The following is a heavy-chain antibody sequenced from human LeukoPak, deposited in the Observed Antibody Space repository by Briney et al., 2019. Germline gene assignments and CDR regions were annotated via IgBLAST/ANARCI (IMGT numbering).Heavy chain of an antibody. Sequence: GGSLRLSCSASGFTSSRYAMHWVRQAPEKGLEYVSAISSNGGSTYYADSVKGRFTISRDNSRNTLHLQMSSLRVEDTAVYYCVKDSSSGSYFDYWGQGTLVTVSS. J-gene: IGHJ4*02. CDR1: GFTSSRYA. CDR2: ISSNGGST. CDR3: VKDSSSGSYFDY. D-gene: IGHD3-10*01. V-gene: IGHV3-64D*06.